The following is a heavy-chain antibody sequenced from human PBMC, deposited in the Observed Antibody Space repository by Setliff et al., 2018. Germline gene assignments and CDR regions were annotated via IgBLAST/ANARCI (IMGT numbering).Heavy chain of an antibody. D-gene: IGHD5-12*01. CDR3: ARQRGNSGFLDF. CDR1: DDSITSYY. Sequence: SDTLSLTCSVSDDSITSYYWSWIRQPPGKGLEWLGYVYYDGTTNYNPSLKSRLTISVDTSNNQFSLRLTSVTAADAAVYYCARQRGNSGFLDFWGQGALVTVSS. J-gene: IGHJ4*02. CDR2: VYYDGTT. V-gene: IGHV4-59*13.